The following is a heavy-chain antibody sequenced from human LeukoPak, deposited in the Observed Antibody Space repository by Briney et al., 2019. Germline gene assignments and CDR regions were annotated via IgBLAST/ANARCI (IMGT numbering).Heavy chain of an antibody. J-gene: IGHJ4*02. Sequence: GGSLRLSCAASGFTFGSYGMHWVRQAPGKGLEWVAVVSFDGRTKYYAGSVKGRFTIYRDNSQNTLYLQMNSLRAEDTAVHYCAKDGNTVTIFDYWGRGTLVTVSS. D-gene: IGHD4-17*01. CDR1: GFTFGSYG. V-gene: IGHV3-30*18. CDR3: AKDGNTVTIFDY. CDR2: VSFDGRTK.